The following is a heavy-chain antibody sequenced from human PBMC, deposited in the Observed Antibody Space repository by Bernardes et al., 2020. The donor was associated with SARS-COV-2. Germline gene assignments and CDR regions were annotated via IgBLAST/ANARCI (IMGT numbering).Heavy chain of an antibody. J-gene: IGHJ5*02. CDR1: GGSFSGYY. CDR2: MNHSGGS. V-gene: IGHV4-34*01. Sequence: SEPLSLTCDVSGGSFSGYYWSWIRQPPGKGLEWIGEMNHSGGSNYNPSLKSRVTISLDTSMNRFSLELGSVTAADTAVYYCARGALTGSWFGFDPWGQGTLVTVSS. CDR3: ARGALTGSWFGFDP. D-gene: IGHD6-13*01.